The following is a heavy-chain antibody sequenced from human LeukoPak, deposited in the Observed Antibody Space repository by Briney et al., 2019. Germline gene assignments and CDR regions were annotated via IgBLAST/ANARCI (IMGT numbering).Heavy chain of an antibody. D-gene: IGHD3/OR15-3a*01. V-gene: IGHV3-66*02. J-gene: IGHJ5*02. CDR2: IYSGGST. CDR1: GFTVSSNY. Sequence: GGSLRLSCAASGFTVSSNYMSWVRQAPGKALEWVSVIYSGGSTYYADSVKDRFTISRDNSKNTLYLQMNSLRSEDTAVYYCARDWTGTDWFDPWGQGTLVTVSS. CDR3: ARDWTGTDWFDP.